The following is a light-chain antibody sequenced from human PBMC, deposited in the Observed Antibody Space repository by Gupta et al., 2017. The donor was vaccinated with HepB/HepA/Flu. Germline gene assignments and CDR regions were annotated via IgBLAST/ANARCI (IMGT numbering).Light chain of an antibody. Sequence: DIHITQSPSSVSSSLGDRLTITCRASQDIRSWLAWYQQKPGKAPKLLIYGAFILERGVPPRFSGSGSGTEFTLTIAGLQTEDSATYFCQQADSFPLTFGGGTKVEI. CDR1: QDIRSW. CDR3: QQADSFPLT. CDR2: GAF. J-gene: IGKJ4*01. V-gene: IGKV1D-12*01.